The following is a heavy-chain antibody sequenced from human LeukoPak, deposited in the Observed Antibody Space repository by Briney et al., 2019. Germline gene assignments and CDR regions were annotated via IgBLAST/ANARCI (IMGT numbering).Heavy chain of an antibody. J-gene: IGHJ4*02. CDR3: ALDGGRGSGWSTIDY. CDR1: GDSVNSGSFF. CDR2: IFHSGST. Sequence: SETLSLTCTVSGDSVNSGSFFWSWIRQPPGKGLEWIGYIFHSGSTNYNPSLKSRVTISIDTSKNQFSLKLSSVTPADTAVYYCALDGGRGSGWSTIDYWGQGALVTVSS. V-gene: IGHV4-61*01. D-gene: IGHD6-19*01.